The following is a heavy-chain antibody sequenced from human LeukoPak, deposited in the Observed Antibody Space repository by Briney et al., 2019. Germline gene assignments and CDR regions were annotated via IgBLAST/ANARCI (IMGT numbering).Heavy chain of an antibody. D-gene: IGHD5-18*01. CDR1: GYTFTGYY. V-gene: IGHV1-2*02. Sequence: ASVKVSCKASGYTFTGYYMHWVRQAPGQGLEWMGWINPNSGGTNYAQKFQGRVTMTRDTSISTAYMELSRLRSDDTAVYYCASGVERYGYSYGLDAFDIRGQGTMVTVSS. CDR2: INPNSGGT. J-gene: IGHJ3*02. CDR3: ASGVERYGYSYGLDAFDI.